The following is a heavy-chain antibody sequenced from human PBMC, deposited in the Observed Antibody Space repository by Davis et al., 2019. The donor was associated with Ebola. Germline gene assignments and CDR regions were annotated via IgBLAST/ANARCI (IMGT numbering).Heavy chain of an antibody. CDR1: GGSISSYY. D-gene: IGHD1-26*01. CDR3: ARHWVGQWELLHFDY. CDR2: IYYSGST. J-gene: IGHJ4*02. V-gene: IGHV4-59*08. Sequence: PSETLSLTCTVSGGSISSYYWSWIRQPPGKGLEWIGYIYYSGSTNYNPSLKSRVTISVDTSKNQFSLKLSSVTAADTAVYYCARHWVGQWELLHFDYWGQGTLVTVSS.